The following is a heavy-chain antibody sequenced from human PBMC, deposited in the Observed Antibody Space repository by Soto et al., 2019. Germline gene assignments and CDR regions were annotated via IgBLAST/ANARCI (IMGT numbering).Heavy chain of an antibody. V-gene: IGHV1-8*01. CDR3: SRGLYAFDV. Sequence: QVQLVQSGAEVKKPGASVKVSCMASGYTFTNYDINWVRQATGQGLEWMGWMNPNSGNTGYAQKFQGRVTMTRTTSISTAYVELSSLRSEDTAVYYCSRGLYAFDVWGHGTLVTVSS. J-gene: IGHJ3*01. CDR2: MNPNSGNT. CDR1: GYTFTNYD.